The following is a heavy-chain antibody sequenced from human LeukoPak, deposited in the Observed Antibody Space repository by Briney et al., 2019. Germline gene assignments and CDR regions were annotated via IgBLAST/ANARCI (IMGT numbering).Heavy chain of an antibody. CDR2: IYTSGST. CDR1: GGSISSYY. Sequence: SETLSLTCTVSGGSISSYYWSWIRQPAGKGLEWIGRIYTSGSTNYNPSLKSRVTMSVDTSKNQFSLKLSSVTAADTAVYYCARGGGYSSGWYSHYYYGMDVWGQGTTVTVSS. V-gene: IGHV4-4*07. J-gene: IGHJ6*02. CDR3: ARGGGYSSGWYSHYYYGMDV. D-gene: IGHD6-19*01.